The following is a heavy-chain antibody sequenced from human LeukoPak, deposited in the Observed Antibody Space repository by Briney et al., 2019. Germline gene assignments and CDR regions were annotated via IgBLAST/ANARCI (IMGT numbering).Heavy chain of an antibody. V-gene: IGHV4-31*03. CDR2: IYYSGST. CDR3: ARVSRIPVLRYFDWSIDY. Sequence: MTSETLSLTCTVSGGSISSGGYYWSWIRQHPGKGLEWIGYIYYSGSTYYNPSLKSRVTISVDTSKNQFSLKLSSVTAADTAVYYCARVSRIPVLRYFDWSIDYWGQGTLVTVSS. J-gene: IGHJ4*02. CDR1: GGSISSGGYY. D-gene: IGHD3-9*01.